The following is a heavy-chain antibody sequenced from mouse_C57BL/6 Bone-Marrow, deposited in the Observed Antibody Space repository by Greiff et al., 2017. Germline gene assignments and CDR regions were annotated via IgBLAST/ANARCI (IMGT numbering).Heavy chain of an antibody. V-gene: IGHV1-80*01. J-gene: IGHJ1*03. CDR2: IYPGDGDT. Sequence: VQLQQSGAELVKPGASVKISCKASGYAFSSYWMNWVKQRPGKGLEWIGQIYPGDGDTNYNGKFKGKATLTADKSSSTAYMQRSSLTYEDSAVYFCAHITTVVAPWYFDVWGTGTTVTVSS. CDR1: GYAFSSYW. D-gene: IGHD1-1*01. CDR3: AHITTVVAPWYFDV.